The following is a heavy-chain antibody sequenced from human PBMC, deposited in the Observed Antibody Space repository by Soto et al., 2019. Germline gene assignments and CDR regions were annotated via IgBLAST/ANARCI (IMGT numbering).Heavy chain of an antibody. J-gene: IGHJ4*02. CDR2: LTRSGTT. V-gene: IGHV3-23*01. CDR3: VREFAPGSPNYDS. Sequence: EVQLLESAGGLVQPGGSLRLSCAASGFTFSNYAMSWVRQAPGKGLEWVSTLTRSGTTPYADSVRGRFTISRDNSKNTLYLQMDSLRAEDTAVSYCVREFAPGSPNYDSWGLGTLVTVSS. CDR1: GFTFSNYA. D-gene: IGHD3-10*01.